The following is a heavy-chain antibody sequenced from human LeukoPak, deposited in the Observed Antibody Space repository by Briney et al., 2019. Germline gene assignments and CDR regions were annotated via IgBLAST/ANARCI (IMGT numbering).Heavy chain of an antibody. CDR1: GFSFSSYA. J-gene: IGHJ4*02. Sequence: QPGGSLRLSCVASGFSFSSYAMHWVRQAPGKGLEWVAVISDDGSIKNYANSVKGRFTISRDKSANTLYLQMNSLRSEDTAMYHCARGQVHGDYPRVFDYWGQGALVTVSS. CDR2: ISDDGSIK. D-gene: IGHD4-17*01. V-gene: IGHV3-30*04. CDR3: ARGQVHGDYPRVFDY.